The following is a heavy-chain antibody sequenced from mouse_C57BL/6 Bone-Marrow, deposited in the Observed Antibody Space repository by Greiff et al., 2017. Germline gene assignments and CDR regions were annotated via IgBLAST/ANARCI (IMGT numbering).Heavy chain of an antibody. CDR3: ARRNWDGPFAY. CDR1: GYTFTSYW. V-gene: IGHV1-50*01. D-gene: IGHD4-1*01. CDR2: IDPSDSYT. J-gene: IGHJ3*01. Sequence: QVQLQQPGAELVKPGASVKLSCKASGYTFTSYWMQWVKQRPGQGLEWIGEIDPSDSYTNYNQKFKGKATLTVDTSSSTAYMQLSSLTSEDSAVYYCARRNWDGPFAYWGQGTLVTVSA.